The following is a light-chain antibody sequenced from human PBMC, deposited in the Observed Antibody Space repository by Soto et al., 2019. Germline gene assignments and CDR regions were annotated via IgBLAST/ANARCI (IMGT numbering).Light chain of an antibody. CDR2: GAS. CDR1: QSVSSN. V-gene: IGKV3-15*01. CDR3: QQYIRWPLT. Sequence: EIVMTQAPATLSVSTGERATLSCRASQSVSSNLAWYQQKPGRAPSLLIYGASTRATGTPARFSGSGSGTEFTLTISSLQSEDFAVYYCQQYIRWPLTFGGGTKVDIK. J-gene: IGKJ4*01.